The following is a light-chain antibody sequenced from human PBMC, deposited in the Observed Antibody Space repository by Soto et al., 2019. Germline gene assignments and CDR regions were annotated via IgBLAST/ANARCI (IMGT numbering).Light chain of an antibody. CDR2: DVS. V-gene: IGLV2-8*01. J-gene: IGLJ1*01. CDR3: WSHVGSTTV. Sequence: QSALTQPPSASGSPGQSVTISCTGTSSDVGGYNHVSWLQQHPGRAPKFLIYDVSKRPSGVPDRFSGSKSGNTASLTVSGLQAEDEADYYCWSHVGSTTVFGGGTKVTVL. CDR1: SSDVGGYNH.